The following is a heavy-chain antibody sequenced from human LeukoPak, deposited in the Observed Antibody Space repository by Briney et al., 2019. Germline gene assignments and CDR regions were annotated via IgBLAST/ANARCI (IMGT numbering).Heavy chain of an antibody. V-gene: IGHV1-69*01. CDR3: ARSPGVVVTASDNWFDP. J-gene: IGHJ5*02. CDR2: IIPIFGTA. Sequence: GSSVKVSCKASGGTFSSYAISWVRQAPGQGLEWMGGIIPIFGTANYAQKFQGRVTITADESTSTAYMELSSLRSEDTAVYYCARSPGVVVTASDNWFDPWGQGTLVTVSS. CDR1: GGTFSSYA. D-gene: IGHD2-21*02.